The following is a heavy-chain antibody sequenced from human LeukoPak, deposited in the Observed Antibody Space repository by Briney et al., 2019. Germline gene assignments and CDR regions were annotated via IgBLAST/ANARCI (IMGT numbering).Heavy chain of an antibody. Sequence: ASVKVSCKASGYTFIGYYMHWVRQAPGQGLEWMEWINPNSGGTNYAQKFQGRVTMTRDTSISTAYMELSRLRSDDTAVYYCARGHIVVVPAAMSSYYYGMDVWGQGTTVTVSS. D-gene: IGHD2-2*01. V-gene: IGHV1-2*02. J-gene: IGHJ6*02. CDR3: ARGHIVVVPAAMSSYYYGMDV. CDR1: GYTFIGYY. CDR2: INPNSGGT.